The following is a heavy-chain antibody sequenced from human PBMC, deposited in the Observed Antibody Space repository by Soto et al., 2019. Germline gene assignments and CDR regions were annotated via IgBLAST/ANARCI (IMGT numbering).Heavy chain of an antibody. CDR1: GDSFSCNIAA. V-gene: IGHV6-1*01. CDR3: AREDDQLVTDNWFDP. Sequence: SQTLSLSGASSGDSFSCNIAAWNWIRQSPSRGLEWLGRTYYRSKWYNDYAVSVKSRITINPDTSKNQFSLQLNSVTPEDTAVYYCAREDDQLVTDNWFDPWGQGTLVTVSS. D-gene: IGHD2-2*01. J-gene: IGHJ5*02. CDR2: TYYRSKWYN.